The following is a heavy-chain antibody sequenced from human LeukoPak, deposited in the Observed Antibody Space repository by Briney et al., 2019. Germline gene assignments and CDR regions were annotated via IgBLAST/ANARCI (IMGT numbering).Heavy chain of an antibody. D-gene: IGHD2-8*01. Sequence: GGSLRLSCAASGFTFSSYSMNWVRQAPGKGLEWVSSIGSSSSYIYYADSVKGRFSISRDSSKNILYLQMNSLRAEDTAVYYCAKDRCSNGIGCYYYYMDVWGKGTTVTISS. V-gene: IGHV3-21*01. J-gene: IGHJ6*03. CDR3: AKDRCSNGIGCYYYYMDV. CDR1: GFTFSSYS. CDR2: IGSSSSYI.